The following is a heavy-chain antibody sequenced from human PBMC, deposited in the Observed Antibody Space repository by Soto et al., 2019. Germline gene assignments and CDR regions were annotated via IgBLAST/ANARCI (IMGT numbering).Heavy chain of an antibody. J-gene: IGHJ6*03. CDR1: EFTFSRHG. CDR3: ARERTFGDNKHNYMDV. V-gene: IGHV3-33*01. CDR2: IWSVGSNE. D-gene: IGHD3-10*01. Sequence: QVQLVESGGGVVQPGRSLRLSCAASEFTFSRHGMHWVRQAPGKGLQWVGVIWSVGSNEVYADSVKGRFIISRDNSKNTLYLQMNSLRAEDTAVYYCARERTFGDNKHNYMDVWGTGITVTVSS.